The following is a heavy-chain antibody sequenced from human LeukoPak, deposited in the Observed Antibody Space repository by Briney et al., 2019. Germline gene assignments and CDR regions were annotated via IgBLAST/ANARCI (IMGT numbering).Heavy chain of an antibody. Sequence: GASVKVSCKASGYTFTSYGISWVRQAPGQGLEWMGWISAYNGNTNYAQKLQGRVTMTTDTSTSTAYMELRSLRSDDTAVYYCAITHYDILTGYYNWFDPWGQGTLVTVSS. J-gene: IGHJ5*02. V-gene: IGHV1-18*01. D-gene: IGHD3-9*01. CDR1: GYTFTSYG. CDR3: AITHYDILTGYYNWFDP. CDR2: ISAYNGNT.